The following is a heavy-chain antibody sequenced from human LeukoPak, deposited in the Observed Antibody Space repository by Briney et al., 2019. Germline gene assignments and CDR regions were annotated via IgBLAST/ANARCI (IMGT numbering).Heavy chain of an antibody. J-gene: IGHJ4*02. CDR1: GFIFTENG. V-gene: IGHV3-74*01. CDR3: ARRIGYSSGHSAVYYFDY. Sequence: GGSLRLSCAASGFIFTENGMHWVRQAPGKGLVWVSLINSGGDDTRYADSVKGRFTISRDNAKNTLYLQMNSLRAEDTAVYYCARRIGYSSGHSAVYYFDYWGQGTLVTVSS. CDR2: INSGGDDT. D-gene: IGHD6-19*01.